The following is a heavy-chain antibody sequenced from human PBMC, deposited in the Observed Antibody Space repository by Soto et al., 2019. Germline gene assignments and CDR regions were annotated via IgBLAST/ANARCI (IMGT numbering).Heavy chain of an antibody. Sequence: QVQLVQSGAEVKKPGSSVKVSCKASGGTFSSYTISWVRQAPGQGLEWMGRIIPILGIANYAQKFQGRVTTTADKSTSTAYMELSSLSSEDTAVYYCARPIIAAAGTFLRRDDAFDIWGQGTMVTVSS. CDR3: ARPIIAAAGTFLRRDDAFDI. D-gene: IGHD6-13*01. J-gene: IGHJ3*02. CDR1: GGTFSSYT. V-gene: IGHV1-69*02. CDR2: IIPILGIA.